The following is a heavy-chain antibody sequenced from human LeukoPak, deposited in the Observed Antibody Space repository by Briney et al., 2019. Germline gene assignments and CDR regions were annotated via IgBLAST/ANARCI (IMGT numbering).Heavy chain of an antibody. J-gene: IGHJ4*02. CDR1: GFTFSTFW. CDR2: IKQDGSEN. Sequence: GGSLRLSCAASGFTFSTFWMSWVRQAPGKGLEWVANIKQDGSENYYVDSVKGRFTISRDNAENSLFLQMNSLRAEDTAVYYCAREGMISVAGNPLDYWGQGTLVTVSS. D-gene: IGHD6-19*01. CDR3: AREGMISVAGNPLDY. V-gene: IGHV3-7*01.